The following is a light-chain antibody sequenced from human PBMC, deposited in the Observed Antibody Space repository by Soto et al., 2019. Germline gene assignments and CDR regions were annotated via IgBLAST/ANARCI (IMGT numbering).Light chain of an antibody. J-gene: IGLJ1*01. Sequence: QSALTQPASVSGSPGQSITISCTGTSSDVGGYNYVSWYQQHPGKAPKLMIYEVSDRPSGVSNRFSASKSGNTASLTISGLQAEDEADYYCSSFTSSSTYVLGTGTEVTVL. CDR3: SSFTSSSTYV. V-gene: IGLV2-14*01. CDR1: SSDVGGYNY. CDR2: EVS.